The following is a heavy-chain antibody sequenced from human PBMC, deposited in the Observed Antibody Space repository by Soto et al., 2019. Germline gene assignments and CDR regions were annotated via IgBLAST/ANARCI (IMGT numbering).Heavy chain of an antibody. V-gene: IGHV4-34*01. D-gene: IGHD5-18*01. CDR1: GGSFSGYY. CDR3: ASCFEWIQLWLRGGSWFDP. CDR2: INHSGST. J-gene: IGHJ5*02. Sequence: QVQLQQWGAGLLKPSETLSLTCAVYGGSFSGYYWSWIRQPPGKGLEWIGEINHSGSTNYNPSLKSRVNISVDTSKNQFSLKLSSVTAADTAVYYCASCFEWIQLWLRGGSWFDPWGQGTLVTVSP.